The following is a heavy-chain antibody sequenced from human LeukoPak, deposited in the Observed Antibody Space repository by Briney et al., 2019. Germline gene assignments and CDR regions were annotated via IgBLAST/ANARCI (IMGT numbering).Heavy chain of an antibody. J-gene: IGHJ6*03. CDR2: ISAYNGNT. V-gene: IGHV1-18*01. CDR3: ARDGPLRPAAIDLTSYMDV. Sequence: ASVKVSCKASGYTFTSYGISWVRQAPGQGLEWMGWISAYNGNTNYAQKLQGRVTMTTDTSTSTAYMELSSLRSEDTAVYYCARDGPLRPAAIDLTSYMDVWGKGTTVTVSS. CDR1: GYTFTSYG. D-gene: IGHD2-2*02.